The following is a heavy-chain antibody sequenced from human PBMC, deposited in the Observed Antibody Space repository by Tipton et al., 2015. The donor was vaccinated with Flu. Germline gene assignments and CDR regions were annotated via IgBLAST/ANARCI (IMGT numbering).Heavy chain of an antibody. D-gene: IGHD2-15*01. CDR2: IYYSGST. J-gene: IGHJ4*02. Sequence: TLSLTCTVSGGSISSYYWSWIRQPPGKGLEWIGYIYYSGSTNYNPSLKSRVTISVDTSKNRFSLKLSSVTAADTAVYYCARDKGGSGPFDYWGQGTLVTVSS. CDR3: ARDKGGSGPFDY. V-gene: IGHV4-59*01. CDR1: GGSISSYY.